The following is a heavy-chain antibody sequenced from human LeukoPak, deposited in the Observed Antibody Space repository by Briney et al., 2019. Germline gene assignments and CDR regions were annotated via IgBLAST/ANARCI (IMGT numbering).Heavy chain of an antibody. D-gene: IGHD1-26*01. J-gene: IGHJ1*01. CDR3: ARDPRGGSSPLGYLQE. Sequence: ASVKVSCKASGYTFTSYGISWVRQAPGQGLEWMGWISAYNGNTNYAQKLQGRVTMTTDTSTSTAYMELRSLRSDDTAVYYCARDPRGGSSPLGYLQEWGQGTLVTVSS. CDR2: ISAYNGNT. V-gene: IGHV1-18*01. CDR1: GYTFTSYG.